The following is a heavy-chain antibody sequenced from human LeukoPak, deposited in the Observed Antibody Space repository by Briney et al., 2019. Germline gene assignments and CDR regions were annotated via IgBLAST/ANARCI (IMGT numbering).Heavy chain of an antibody. Sequence: GGSLRLSCAASGFTFSNYGMTCVRQAPGQGLEWVSTISGSGAATYSADSVKGRFTISRDNSKSTMYLQMNSLRAEDAGVYYCAKRGDHDSSGFLRYFDYWGQGTLVTVSS. CDR3: AKRGDHDSSGFLRYFDY. V-gene: IGHV3-23*01. J-gene: IGHJ4*02. D-gene: IGHD3-22*01. CDR2: ISGSGAAT. CDR1: GFTFSNYG.